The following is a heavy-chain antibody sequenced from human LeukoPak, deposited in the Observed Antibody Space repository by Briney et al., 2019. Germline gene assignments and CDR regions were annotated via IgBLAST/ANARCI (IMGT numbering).Heavy chain of an antibody. CDR1: GYTFTSYG. J-gene: IGHJ5*02. D-gene: IGHD2-2*01. CDR3: ARDTPYCSSTSCWVDP. Sequence: GASVKVSCKASGYTFTSYGISWVRQAPGQGLEWMGRIIPILGIANYAQKFQGRVTITADKSTSTAYMELSSLRSEDTAVYYCARDTPYCSSTSCWVDPWGQGTLVTVSS. CDR2: IIPILGIA. V-gene: IGHV1-69*04.